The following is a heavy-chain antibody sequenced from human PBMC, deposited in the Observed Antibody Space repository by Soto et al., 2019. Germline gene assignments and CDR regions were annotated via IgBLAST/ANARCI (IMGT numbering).Heavy chain of an antibody. CDR3: GRVPDS. V-gene: IGHV4-39*07. CDR2: IYYDGNT. Sequence: SETLSLTCTVSGGSITSSSHYWGWIRQPPGKGLECIGNIYYDGNTYYNPSLKSRVTISLDTSKNQFSLRLNSVTAADTAVYYCGRVPDSWGQGTLVTVSS. CDR1: GGSITSSSHY. J-gene: IGHJ4*02.